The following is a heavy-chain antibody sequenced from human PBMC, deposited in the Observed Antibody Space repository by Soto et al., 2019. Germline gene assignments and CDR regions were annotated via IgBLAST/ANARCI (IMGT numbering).Heavy chain of an antibody. V-gene: IGHV3-74*01. CDR1: GFIFTNFW. J-gene: IGHJ4*02. CDR3: VKDSWSFDL. Sequence: GGSLRLSCEASGFIFTNFWILWVRQVTGQGLVLFSRFFTSGSSTCYAHSVKCRFTISRENAKNTVSLQMNTLTAEDQGVYDCVKDSWSFDLLSQGSLVTASS. CDR2: FFTSGSST.